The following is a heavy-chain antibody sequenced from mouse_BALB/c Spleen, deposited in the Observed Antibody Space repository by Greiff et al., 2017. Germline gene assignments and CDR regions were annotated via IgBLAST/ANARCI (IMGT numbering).Heavy chain of an antibody. CDR3: ARHEDYRYPFAY. J-gene: IGHJ3*01. V-gene: IGHV5-12-2*01. CDR2: ISNGGGST. Sequence: LQQSGGGLVQPGGSLKLSCAASGFTFSSYTMSWVRQTPEKRLEWVAYISNGGGSTYYPDTVKGRFTISRDNAKNTLYLQMSSLKSEDTAMYYCARHEDYRYPFAYWGQGTLVTVSA. CDR1: GFTFSSYT. D-gene: IGHD2-14*01.